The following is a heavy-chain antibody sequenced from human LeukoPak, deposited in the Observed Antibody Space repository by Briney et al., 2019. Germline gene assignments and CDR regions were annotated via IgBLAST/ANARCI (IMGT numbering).Heavy chain of an antibody. CDR2: ISGSSGAT. J-gene: IGHJ3*01. V-gene: IGHV3-23*01. CDR1: GFAFSRND. Sequence: GGSLRLSCAASGFAFSRNDMFWVRQAPGKGLEWVSCISGSSGATYYADSVRGRFTIFRDNSKNTVFLQMNSLRAEDTAIYYCAKGGPGAFDFWGQGTMVTVSS. D-gene: IGHD2-15*01. CDR3: AKGGPGAFDF.